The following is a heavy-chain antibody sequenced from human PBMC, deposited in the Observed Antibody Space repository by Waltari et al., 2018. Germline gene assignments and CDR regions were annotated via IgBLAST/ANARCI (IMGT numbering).Heavy chain of an antibody. Sequence: QVQLVQSGAEVKKPGASVKVSCKASGYTFTSYYMHWVRQAPGQGLEWMGIINPGGGSTSYEQKFQGRVTMTRDTSTSTVYMELNSLRAEDTALYYCAREDGRSSSWYSPNYYYMDVWGKGTTVTVSS. CDR2: INPGGGST. CDR3: AREDGRSSSWYSPNYYYMDV. V-gene: IGHV1-46*01. D-gene: IGHD6-13*01. J-gene: IGHJ6*03. CDR1: GYTFTSYY.